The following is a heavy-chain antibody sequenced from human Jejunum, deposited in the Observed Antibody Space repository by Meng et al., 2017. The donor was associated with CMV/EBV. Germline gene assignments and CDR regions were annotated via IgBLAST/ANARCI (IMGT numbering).Heavy chain of an antibody. J-gene: IGHJ3*02. CDR2: IHSGGNT. Sequence: TVSSNYMTWVRQAPGERLEWVSAIHSGGNTYYPDSVKGRFTISRDNSKNTLYLQMNSLRAEDTAVYFCARKGYCSGTDCYRAFDIWGHGTMVTVSS. CDR1: TVSSNY. V-gene: IGHV3-66*02. D-gene: IGHD2-2*02. CDR3: ARKGYCSGTDCYRAFDI.